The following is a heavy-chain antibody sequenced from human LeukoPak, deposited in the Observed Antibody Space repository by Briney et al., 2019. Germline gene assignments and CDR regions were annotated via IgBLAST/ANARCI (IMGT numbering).Heavy chain of an antibody. D-gene: IGHD2-2*03. Sequence: PGGSLRLSCAASGFTFSSYAMSWVRQAPGKGLEWVSAISGSGGNTYYTDSVKGRFTISRDNSKNTLYLQMNSLRAEDTAVYYCAKGLTLGYCGSTSCSEYFHYWGQGTLVTVSS. V-gene: IGHV3-23*01. CDR2: ISGSGGNT. CDR1: GFTFSSYA. CDR3: AKGLTLGYCGSTSCSEYFHY. J-gene: IGHJ1*01.